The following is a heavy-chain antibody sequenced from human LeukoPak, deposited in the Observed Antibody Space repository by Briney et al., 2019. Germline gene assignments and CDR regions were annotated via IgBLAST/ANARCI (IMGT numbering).Heavy chain of an antibody. CDR3: ARNRYSYGQVREYYFDY. Sequence: SSETLSLTCTVSGGSISSYYWSWIRQPPGKGLEWIGYIYCSGSTNYNPSLKSRVTISVDTSKNQFSLKLSSVTAADTAVYYCARNRYSYGQVREYYFDYWGQGTLVTVSS. D-gene: IGHD5-18*01. CDR1: GGSISSYY. CDR2: IYCSGST. J-gene: IGHJ4*02. V-gene: IGHV4-59*01.